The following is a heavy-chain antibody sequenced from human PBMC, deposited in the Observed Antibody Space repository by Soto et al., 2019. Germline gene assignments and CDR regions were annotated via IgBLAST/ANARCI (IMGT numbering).Heavy chain of an antibody. V-gene: IGHV6-1*01. CDR3: GISTGPTGVAF. CDR1: GDSASSNSAA. J-gene: IGHJ4*02. D-gene: IGHD2-8*02. Sequence: PSQTLSLTCAISGDSASSNSAAWNWIRHSPSRNLEWLGRTYYRSKWYNDYAVSVKSRMTINPDTSKNQFSLQLNSVTPEDTAVYYCGISTGPTGVAFWGQGTLVTVS. CDR2: TYYRSKWYN.